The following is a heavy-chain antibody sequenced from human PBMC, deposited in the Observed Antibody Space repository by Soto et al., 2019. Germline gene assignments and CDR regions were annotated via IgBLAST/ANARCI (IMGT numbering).Heavy chain of an antibody. J-gene: IGHJ4*02. D-gene: IGHD6-6*01. Sequence: SETLSLTCTVSGVSISSGGYYWSWIRQHPGKGLEWIGYIYYSGSTYYNPSLKSRVTISVDTSKNQFSLKLSSVTAADTAVYSCARDASGQLGRIDYWGQGTLVTVSS. V-gene: IGHV4-31*03. CDR1: GVSISSGGYY. CDR2: IYYSGST. CDR3: ARDASGQLGRIDY.